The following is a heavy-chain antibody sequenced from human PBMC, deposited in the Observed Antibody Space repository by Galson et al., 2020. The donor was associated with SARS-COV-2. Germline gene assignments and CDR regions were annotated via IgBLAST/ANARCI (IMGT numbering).Heavy chain of an antibody. D-gene: IGHD6-13*01. J-gene: IGHJ1*01. CDR3: ARDWAAAGEDCQH. CDR2: ISESSSTT. CDR1: GFTFNSYG. Sequence: GGSLRLYCEASGFTFNSYGMNWVRPAPGKGLEWIAYISESSSTTYYAESVKGRFTISRDNAKNPLYRQMNSVRDEHTAISYCARDWAAAGEDCQHWGQGTLVTVCS. V-gene: IGHV3-48*02.